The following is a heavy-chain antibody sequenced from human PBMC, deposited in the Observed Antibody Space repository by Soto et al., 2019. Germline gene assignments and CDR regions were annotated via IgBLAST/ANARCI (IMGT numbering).Heavy chain of an antibody. Sequence: EASVKVSCKASGYTFSSYDINWVRQATGQGLEWMGWMNPNSGNTGYAQKFQGRVTMTRNTSISTAYMELSSLRSEDTAVYYCARRAYGDYSNNWFDPWGQGTLVTVSS. J-gene: IGHJ5*02. CDR2: MNPNSGNT. V-gene: IGHV1-8*01. CDR1: GYTFSSYD. D-gene: IGHD4-17*01. CDR3: ARRAYGDYSNNWFDP.